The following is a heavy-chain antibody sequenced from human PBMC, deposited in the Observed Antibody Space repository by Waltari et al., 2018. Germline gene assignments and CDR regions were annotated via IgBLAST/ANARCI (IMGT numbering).Heavy chain of an antibody. Sequence: QVQLVQSGAEVKKPGASVKVSCKDSGYTFTSYGISWVRQAPGPGLEWMGWISAYNGNTNYAQKCKGRDTMTTDTSTSTAYMELRSLGSDDTAVYYCARGGWELHSCDYWGQGTLVTVSS. CDR1: GYTFTSYG. CDR2: ISAYNGNT. CDR3: ARGGWELHSCDY. D-gene: IGHD1-26*01. V-gene: IGHV1-18*01. J-gene: IGHJ4*02.